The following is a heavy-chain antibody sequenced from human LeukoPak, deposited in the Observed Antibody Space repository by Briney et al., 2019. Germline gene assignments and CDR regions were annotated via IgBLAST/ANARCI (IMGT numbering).Heavy chain of an antibody. V-gene: IGHV3-7*01. D-gene: IGHD5-18*01. Sequence: GVSLRLSCAASGFTFSSYWMSWVRQAPGKGLEWVANIKQDGSEKYYVDSVKGRFTISRDNAKNSLYLQMNSLRAEDTAVYYCARSKGGYSYGSDYWGQGTLVTVSS. CDR3: ARSKGGYSYGSDY. J-gene: IGHJ4*02. CDR1: GFTFSSYW. CDR2: IKQDGSEK.